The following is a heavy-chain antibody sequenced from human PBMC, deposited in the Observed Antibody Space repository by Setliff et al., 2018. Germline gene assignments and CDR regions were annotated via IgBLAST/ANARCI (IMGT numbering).Heavy chain of an antibody. D-gene: IGHD2-2*01. CDR1: GGSISSSSYY. V-gene: IGHV4-39*07. J-gene: IGHJ4*02. Sequence: SETLSLTCTVFGGSISSSSYYWGWIRQPPGKGLEWIGSIYYSGSTYYNPSLKIRVTISVDTSNNQFSRKQSPVTAADTAVYSCATNPYQLLNFDYGGQATLVTVSS. CDR3: ATNPYQLLNFDY. CDR2: IYYSGST.